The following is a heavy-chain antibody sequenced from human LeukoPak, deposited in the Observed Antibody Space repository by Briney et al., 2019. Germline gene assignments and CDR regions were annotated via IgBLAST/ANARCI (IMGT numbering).Heavy chain of an antibody. CDR1: GYTLTQLS. J-gene: IGHJ5*02. V-gene: IGHV1-24*01. CDR3: ATGAYYGSGSPIYP. D-gene: IGHD3-10*01. Sequence: GASVKVSCKVSGYTLTQLSMHWVRQAPGKGLEWMGGFDPEDGETIYAQKFQGRVTMTEDTSTDTAYMELSSLRSEDTAVYYCATGAYYGSGSPIYPWGQGTLVTVSS. CDR2: FDPEDGET.